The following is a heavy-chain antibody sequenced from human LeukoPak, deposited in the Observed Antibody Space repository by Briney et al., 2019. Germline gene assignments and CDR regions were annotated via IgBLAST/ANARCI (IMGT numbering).Heavy chain of an antibody. Sequence: PGGSLRLSCAASGFTFSDYYMSWIRQAPGKGLEWVSYISNSGSTIYYADSVKGRFTISRDNAKNSLYLQMNSLRAEDTAVYYCAREISAYVVWFDPWGQGTLVTVSS. CDR1: GFTFSDYY. CDR3: AREISAYVVWFDP. D-gene: IGHD5-12*01. V-gene: IGHV3-11*04. J-gene: IGHJ5*02. CDR2: ISNSGSTI.